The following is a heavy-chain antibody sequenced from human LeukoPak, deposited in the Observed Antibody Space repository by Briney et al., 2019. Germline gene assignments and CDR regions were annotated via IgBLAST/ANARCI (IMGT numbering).Heavy chain of an antibody. D-gene: IGHD6-13*01. J-gene: IGHJ4*02. Sequence: PGGSLRLSCAASGFTFSSYAMHWVRQAPGKGLEWVAVISYDGSNKYYADSVKGRFTISRDNSKNTLYLQMNSLRAEDTAVYYCASNIIAALTAFDYRGQGTLVTVSS. CDR3: ASNIIAALTAFDY. V-gene: IGHV3-30*01. CDR1: GFTFSSYA. CDR2: ISYDGSNK.